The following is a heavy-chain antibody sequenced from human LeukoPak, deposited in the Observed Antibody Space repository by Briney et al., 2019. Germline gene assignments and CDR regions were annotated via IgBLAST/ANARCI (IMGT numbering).Heavy chain of an antibody. CDR2: ISYDGSNK. J-gene: IGHJ4*02. CDR3: AKDHLYYDSSGYPY. D-gene: IGHD3-22*01. Sequence: PGRSLRLSCAASGFTFSSYGMHWVRQAPGKGLEWVAVISYDGSNKYYADSVEGRFTISRDNSKNTLYLQMNSLRAEDTAVYYCAKDHLYYDSSGYPYWGQGTLVTVSS. CDR1: GFTFSSYG. V-gene: IGHV3-30*18.